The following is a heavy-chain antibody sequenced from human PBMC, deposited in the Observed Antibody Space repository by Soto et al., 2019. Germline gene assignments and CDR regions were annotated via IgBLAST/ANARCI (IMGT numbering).Heavy chain of an antibody. J-gene: IGHJ6*02. CDR3: AKGGYSSSWRNSEYYYYGMDV. V-gene: IGHV3-23*01. D-gene: IGHD6-13*01. CDR2: ISGSGGST. Sequence: GGSLRLSCAASGFTFSSYAMSWVRQAPGKGLEWVSAISGSGGSTYYADSVKGRFTISRDNSKNTLYLQMNSLRAEDTAVYYCAKGGYSSSWRNSEYYYYGMDVWGQGTTVTVSS. CDR1: GFTFSSYA.